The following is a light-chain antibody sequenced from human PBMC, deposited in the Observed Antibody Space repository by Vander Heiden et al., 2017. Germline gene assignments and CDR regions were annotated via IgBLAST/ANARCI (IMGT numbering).Light chain of an antibody. CDR3: QSYDSSLSGQV. CDR1: SSNIGAGYD. Sequence: QPVPTLSPSVSGAPRHRVTICCTESSSNIGAGYDVHWYQQLPGTAPELLIYGNSNRPSGVPDRFSGSKSGTSASLAITGLQAEDEADYDCQSYDSSLSGQVFGGGTKLTVL. V-gene: IGLV1-40*01. J-gene: IGLJ2*01. CDR2: GNS.